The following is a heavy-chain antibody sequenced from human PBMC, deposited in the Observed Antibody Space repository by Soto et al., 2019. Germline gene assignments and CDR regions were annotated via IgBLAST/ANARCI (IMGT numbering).Heavy chain of an antibody. D-gene: IGHD3-3*01. J-gene: IGHJ5*02. CDR3: AKGSLEWLLYNWFDP. V-gene: IGHV3-9*01. CDR2: ISWNSGSI. CDR1: GFTFDDYA. Sequence: GGSLRLSCAASGFTFDDYAMHWVRQAPGKGLEWVSGISWNSGSIGYADSGKGRFTISRDNAKNSLYLQMNSLRAEDPALYYCAKGSLEWLLYNWFDPWGQGTLVTVSS.